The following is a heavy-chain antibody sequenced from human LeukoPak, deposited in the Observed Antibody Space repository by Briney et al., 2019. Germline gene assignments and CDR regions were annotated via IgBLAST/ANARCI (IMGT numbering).Heavy chain of an antibody. Sequence: GGSLRLSCAASGFTFSSYSMNWVRQAPGKGLEWVSSISSSSSYIYYADSVKGRFTISRDNAKNSLYLEMTSLRAEDTAVYYCASGSPAGDYWGQGTLVTVSS. J-gene: IGHJ4*02. V-gene: IGHV3-21*01. CDR1: GFTFSSYS. D-gene: IGHD1-26*01. CDR3: ASGSPAGDY. CDR2: ISSSSSYI.